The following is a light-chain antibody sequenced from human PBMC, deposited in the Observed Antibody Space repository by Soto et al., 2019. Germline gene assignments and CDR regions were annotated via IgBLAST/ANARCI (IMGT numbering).Light chain of an antibody. CDR1: QSISNN. J-gene: IGKJ4*01. CDR3: QQYNKWPLT. Sequence: ETVITQSPATLSVSPGERATLSCRAGQSISNNLAWYQQNPGQAPRLLIYGATTRATGIPSRFSGSGSGTEFTLTISSLQSEDFAVYYCQQYNKWPLTFGGGTTVEIK. V-gene: IGKV3-15*01. CDR2: GAT.